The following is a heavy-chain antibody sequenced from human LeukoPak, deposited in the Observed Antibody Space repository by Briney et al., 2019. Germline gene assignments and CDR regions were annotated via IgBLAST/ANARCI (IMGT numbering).Heavy chain of an antibody. J-gene: IGHJ4*02. V-gene: IGHV3-30*04. CDR3: ARGWKLDY. CDR1: GFTFSSYA. D-gene: IGHD1-1*01. CDR2: ISYDGSNK. Sequence: GGSLRLSCAASGFTFSSYAMHWVRQAPGKGLEWVAVISYDGSNKYYADSVKGRFTISRDNSKNTLYLQMNSLRAEDTAVYYCARGWKLDYWGQGTLVTVSS.